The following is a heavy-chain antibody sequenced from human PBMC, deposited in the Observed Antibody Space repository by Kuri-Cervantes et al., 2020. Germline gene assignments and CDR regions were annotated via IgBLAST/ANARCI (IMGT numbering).Heavy chain of an antibody. D-gene: IGHD7-27*01. CDR2: IWYDGSNK. CDR3: AKDWAWFDP. J-gene: IGHJ5*02. Sequence: GESLKISCTASRFNFSSYGMHWVRLAPGKGLEWVAVIWYDGSNKYYADSVKGRFTISRDNSKNTLYLQMNSLRAEDTAVYYCAKDWAWFDPWGQGTLVTVSS. V-gene: IGHV3-33*06. CDR1: RFNFSSYG.